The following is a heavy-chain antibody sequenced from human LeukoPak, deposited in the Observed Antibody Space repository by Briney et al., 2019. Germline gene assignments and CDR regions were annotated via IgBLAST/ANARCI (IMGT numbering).Heavy chain of an antibody. V-gene: IGHV3-7*03. CDR3: ARSRAAVVMGELIPSFYYGMDV. D-gene: IGHD3-16*01. J-gene: IGHJ6*02. CDR1: GFTFSNYW. CDR2: IKQDGGER. Sequence: PGRSLRLSCAASGFTFSNYWMNWVRQVPGKGLEWVATIKQDGGERYYVDSVEGRFTISRDNGKTSVYLQMNSLRADDTAVYYCARSRAAVVMGELIPSFYYGMDVWGQGTTVTVSS.